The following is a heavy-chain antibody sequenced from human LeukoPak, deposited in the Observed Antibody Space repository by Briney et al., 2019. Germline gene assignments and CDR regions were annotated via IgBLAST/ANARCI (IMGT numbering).Heavy chain of an antibody. Sequence: GGSLRLSCAASGFTFSSYAMSWVRQAPGKGLEWISAISGSGSSTYYADSVKGRFTISRDNSKNTLYLQMNSLRAEDTAVYYCANRGYCSGGSCYNWGQGTLVTVSS. CDR2: ISGSGSST. CDR3: ANRGYCSGGSCYN. V-gene: IGHV3-23*01. D-gene: IGHD2-15*01. CDR1: GFTFSSYA. J-gene: IGHJ4*02.